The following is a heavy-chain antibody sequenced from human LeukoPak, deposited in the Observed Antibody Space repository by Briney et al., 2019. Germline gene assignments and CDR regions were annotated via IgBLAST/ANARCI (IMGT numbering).Heavy chain of an antibody. D-gene: IGHD3-22*01. Sequence: PGGSLRLSCAASGFTVSSNYMSWVRQAPGKGLEWVSVIYSGGSTYYADSVKGRFTISRDNAKNSLYLQMNSLRAEDTAVYYCASSLVVINAPFDYWGQGTLVTVSS. CDR1: GFTVSSNY. J-gene: IGHJ4*02. CDR3: ASSLVVINAPFDY. CDR2: IYSGGST. V-gene: IGHV3-53*01.